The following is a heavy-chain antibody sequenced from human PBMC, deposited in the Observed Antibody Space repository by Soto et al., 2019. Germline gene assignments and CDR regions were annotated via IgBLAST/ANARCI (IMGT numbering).Heavy chain of an antibody. CDR1: GYTFTDYA. CDR3: ARAASCGSTSCSAAFDF. Sequence: QVQFVQSGAELKKPGASVRVSCKASGYTFTDYAMHWVRQAPGQGLEWMGWINAGNGNTKYSQKFQGRVTITRDTSARTAYVELNSLTSGETAVYYCARAASCGSTSCSAAFDFWGQGTMVTVSS. D-gene: IGHD2-2*01. V-gene: IGHV1-3*01. CDR2: INAGNGNT. J-gene: IGHJ3*01.